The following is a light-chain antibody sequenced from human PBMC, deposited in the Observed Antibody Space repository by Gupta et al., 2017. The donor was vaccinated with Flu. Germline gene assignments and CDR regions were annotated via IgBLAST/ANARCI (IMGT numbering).Light chain of an antibody. CDR3: QQSYDVPQT. CDR1: QNIRKY. J-gene: IGKJ1*01. Sequence: DIQVIQYPSSLSASVGDRVIITCRASQNIRKYLNWYQHKPGKAPNLLIYTASTLQGGVPSRFSGSGSGTDFTLTISSLQPEDFATYYCQQSYDVPQTFGQGTKVEIK. V-gene: IGKV1-39*01. CDR2: TAS.